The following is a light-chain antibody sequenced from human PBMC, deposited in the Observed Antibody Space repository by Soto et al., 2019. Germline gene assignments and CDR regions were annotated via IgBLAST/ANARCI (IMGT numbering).Light chain of an antibody. J-gene: IGKJ1*01. CDR1: QSVSRY. Sequence: EIVLTQSPATLSLSPGERATLSCRASQSVSRYLAWYQQKPGQAPRLLIYDASNRATGIPARFSGSGSATDFTLTISSLEPEDFAVYYCQQRSNWTFGQGTKVDIK. V-gene: IGKV3-11*01. CDR3: QQRSNWT. CDR2: DAS.